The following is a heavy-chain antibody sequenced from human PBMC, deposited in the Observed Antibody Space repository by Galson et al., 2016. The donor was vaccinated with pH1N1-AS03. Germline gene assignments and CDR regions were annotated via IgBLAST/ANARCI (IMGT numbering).Heavy chain of an antibody. CDR2: ITSSGGSGSTI. J-gene: IGHJ4*02. D-gene: IGHD3-9*01. V-gene: IGHV3-11*01. CDR3: ARGWYDIWTGYLVDPFDY. CDR1: GFTFGDYY. Sequence: SLRLSCAASGFTFGDYYMSWIRQAPGKGLEWISCITSSGGSGSTIYYADSVKGRFTIARDNAKNSLYLQMKSLRADDTAVYFCARGWYDIWTGYLVDPFDYWGQGALVTVSS.